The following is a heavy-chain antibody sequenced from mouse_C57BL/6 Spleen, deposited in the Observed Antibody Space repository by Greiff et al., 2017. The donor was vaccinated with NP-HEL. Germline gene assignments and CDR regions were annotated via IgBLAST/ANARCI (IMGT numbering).Heavy chain of an antibody. CDR1: GYTFTSYW. CDR3: ARNYGKRDYAMDD. Sequence: QVQLQQPGAELVKPGASVKMSCKASGYTFTSYWITWVKQRPGQGLEWIGEIYPGSGSTNYNEKFKSKATLTVDTSSSTAYLQLSSLTSEDSAVYYCARNYGKRDYAMDDWGKGTSVTASS. V-gene: IGHV1-55*01. CDR2: IYPGSGST. J-gene: IGHJ4*01. D-gene: IGHD1-1*01.